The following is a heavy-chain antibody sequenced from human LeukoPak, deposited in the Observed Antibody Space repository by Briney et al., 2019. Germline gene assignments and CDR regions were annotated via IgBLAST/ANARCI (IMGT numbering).Heavy chain of an antibody. CDR3: ARAEKIAVAGMGYYFDY. CDR2: IWYDGSNK. J-gene: IGHJ4*02. V-gene: IGHV3-33*01. D-gene: IGHD6-19*01. Sequence: GGSLRLSCVASGFTFSSNGMHWVRQAPGKGLEWVAVIWYDGSNKYYADSVKGRFTISRDNSKNTLYLQMNSLRAEDTAVFYCARAEKIAVAGMGYYFDYWGQGTLVTVSS. CDR1: GFTFSSNG.